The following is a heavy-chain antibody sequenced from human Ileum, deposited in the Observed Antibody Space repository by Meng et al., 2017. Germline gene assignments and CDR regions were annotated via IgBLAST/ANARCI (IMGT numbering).Heavy chain of an antibody. V-gene: IGHV4-4*02. CDR1: SGSISSNTY. J-gene: IGHJ4*02. Sequence: QVQLQESGPGLVRPSGTLSLTCAVSSGSISSNTYWSWVRQPPGKGLEWIGQISHSGSAYYNPSLKSRVTMSVDKSKSQFSLMLTSVTAADTAIYYCARHGGYSQDFWGQGTPVTVSS. CDR3: ARHGGYSQDF. D-gene: IGHD4-23*01. CDR2: ISHSGSA.